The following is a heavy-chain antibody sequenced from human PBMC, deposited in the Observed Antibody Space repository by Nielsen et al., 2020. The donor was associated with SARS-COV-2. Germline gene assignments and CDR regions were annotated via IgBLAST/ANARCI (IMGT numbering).Heavy chain of an antibody. Sequence: GESLKISCAASGFTFDDYTMHWVRQAAGKGLEWVSLISWDGGSTYYADSVKGRFTISRDNSKNSLYLQMNSLRTEDTALYYCAASVITFGGVIGPDYWGQGTLVTVSS. D-gene: IGHD3-16*02. CDR3: AASVITFGGVIGPDY. J-gene: IGHJ4*02. CDR1: GFTFDDYT. CDR2: ISWDGGST. V-gene: IGHV3-43*01.